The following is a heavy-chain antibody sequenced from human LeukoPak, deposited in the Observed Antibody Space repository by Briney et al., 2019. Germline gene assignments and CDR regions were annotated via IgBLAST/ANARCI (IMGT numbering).Heavy chain of an antibody. CDR2: IIPILGIA. CDR1: GGTFSSYA. D-gene: IGHD5-12*01. J-gene: IGHJ4*02. V-gene: IGHV1-69*04. Sequence: SVKVSCKASGGTFSSYAISWVRQAPGQGLEWMGRIIPILGIANYAQKFQGRVTITADKSTSTAYMGLSSLRSEDTAVYYCAREASEYSGYVGYWGQGTLVTVSS. CDR3: AREASEYSGYVGY.